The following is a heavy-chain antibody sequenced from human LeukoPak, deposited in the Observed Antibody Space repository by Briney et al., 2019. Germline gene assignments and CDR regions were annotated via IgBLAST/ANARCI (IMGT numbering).Heavy chain of an antibody. V-gene: IGHV3-73*01. CDR1: GFTFNGSA. CDR3: AKGDQGIYSGYDREGYYFDY. CDR2: IRSKANRYAT. Sequence: GGSLRLSCAASGFTFNGSAMHWVRQASGKGLEWVGRIRSKANRYATAYAASVKGRFTISRDDSKNTAYLQMNSLRAEDTAVYYCAKGDQGIYSGYDREGYYFDYWGQGTLVTVSS. D-gene: IGHD5-12*01. J-gene: IGHJ4*02.